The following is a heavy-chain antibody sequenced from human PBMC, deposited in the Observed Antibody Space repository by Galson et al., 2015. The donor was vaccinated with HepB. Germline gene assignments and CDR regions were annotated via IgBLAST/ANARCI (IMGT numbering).Heavy chain of an antibody. CDR1: GFTFSSYS. J-gene: IGHJ4*02. Sequence: SLRLSCAASGFTFSSYSMNWVRQAPGKGLEWVSYISSSSSTIYYADSVKGRFTISRDNAKNSLYLQMNSLRDEDTAVYYCARDAIAVAGPYYFDYWGQGTLATVSS. CDR2: ISSSSSTI. CDR3: ARDAIAVAGPYYFDY. V-gene: IGHV3-48*02. D-gene: IGHD6-19*01.